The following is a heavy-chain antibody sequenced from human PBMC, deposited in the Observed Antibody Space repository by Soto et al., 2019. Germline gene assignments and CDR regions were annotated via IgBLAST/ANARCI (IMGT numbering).Heavy chain of an antibody. J-gene: IGHJ3*02. V-gene: IGHV4-59*01. CDR2: VYHSGTT. CDR3: ARDPDDYGCNPPSCDI. CDR1: GGASRSYK. Sequence: SETLSLRCKVFGGASRSYKWWCAVQPAAKGLEWTGYVYHSGTTNYNPSLKSRVTISVDTSKSQFSLKLTSVTAADTAVYHCARDPDDYGCNPPSCDIWGQGTIVTVS. D-gene: IGHD4-17*01.